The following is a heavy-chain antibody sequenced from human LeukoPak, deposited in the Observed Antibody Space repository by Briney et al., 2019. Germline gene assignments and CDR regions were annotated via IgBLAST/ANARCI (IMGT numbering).Heavy chain of an antibody. V-gene: IGHV3-23*01. Sequence: GGSLRLSCAASGFTFSKYTMNWVRQAPGRGLEWVSAIYGTDGSTFYADSVKGRFTISRDNAKNSLYLQMNSLRAEDTAVYYCARADIVAAAGYYYYYGMDVWGQGTTVTVSS. D-gene: IGHD6-13*01. CDR3: ARADIVAAAGYYYYYGMDV. CDR2: IYGTDGST. CDR1: GFTFSKYT. J-gene: IGHJ6*02.